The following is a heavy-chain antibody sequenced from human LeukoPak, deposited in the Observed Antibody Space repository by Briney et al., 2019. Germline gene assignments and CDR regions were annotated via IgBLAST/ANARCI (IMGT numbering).Heavy chain of an antibody. CDR1: GGSISSSSYY. CDR2: IYYSGST. D-gene: IGHD2-15*01. J-gene: IGHJ6*02. V-gene: IGHV4-39*07. CDR3: FVVRMTGPFHTHYYYGMDV. Sequence: SETLSLTCTVSGGSISSSSYYWGWIRQPPGKGLEWIGSIYYSGSTYYNPSLKSRVTISVDTSKNQFSLKLSSVTAADTAVYYCFVVRMTGPFHTHYYYGMDVWGQGTTVIVSS.